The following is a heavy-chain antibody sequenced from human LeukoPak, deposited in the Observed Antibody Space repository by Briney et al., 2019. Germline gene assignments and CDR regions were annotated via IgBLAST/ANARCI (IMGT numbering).Heavy chain of an antibody. Sequence: GGSLRLSCAASGFTFNTYNVNWVRQAPGKGLEWVSSISSSSTYISYADSVKGRFTISRDNAKNSLYLQMNSLRAEDTAVYYCARSSAVTTLSLTYWGLGTLVTVSS. J-gene: IGHJ4*02. CDR1: GFTFNTYN. CDR2: ISSSSTYI. CDR3: ARSSAVTTLSLTY. D-gene: IGHD4-17*01. V-gene: IGHV3-21*01.